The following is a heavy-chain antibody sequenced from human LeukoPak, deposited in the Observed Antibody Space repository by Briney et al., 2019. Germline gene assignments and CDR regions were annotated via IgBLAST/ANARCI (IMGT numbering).Heavy chain of an antibody. J-gene: IGHJ4*02. V-gene: IGHV3-30-3*01. D-gene: IGHD3-3*01. CDR1: GFTFSTCP. Sequence: GGSLRLSCAASGFTFSTCPMHWVRQAPGKGLEWVVVTSHDEANKYYADSVRGRFTISRDNSKNTLYLQMNSLRDEDTAVYYCARDEFGSIDYWGQGTLVTVSS. CDR2: TSHDEANK. CDR3: ARDEFGSIDY.